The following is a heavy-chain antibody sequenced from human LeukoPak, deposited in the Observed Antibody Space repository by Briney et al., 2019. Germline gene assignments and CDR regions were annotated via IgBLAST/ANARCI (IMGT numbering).Heavy chain of an antibody. J-gene: IGHJ2*01. CDR1: GGSISTYY. V-gene: IGHV4-4*07. CDR3: ARYQQRDGDWYFDL. CDR2: VYTSETT. D-gene: IGHD1/OR15-1a*01. Sequence: SEALSLTCTVSGGSISTYYWSWIRQPAGEGLQWIGRVYTSETTYYNPSLTSRVSISIDEFKNQVSLKLTSVTAADTAVYYCARYQQRDGDWYFDLWGRGTLVTVSP.